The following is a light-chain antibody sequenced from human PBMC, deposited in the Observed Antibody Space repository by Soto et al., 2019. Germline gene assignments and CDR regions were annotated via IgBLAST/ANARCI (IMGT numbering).Light chain of an antibody. Sequence: DIQMTQSPSTLSASVGDRVTITCRASQSISSWLAWYQQKPGKAPKLLIYTAYSLESGVPSRFSGSGSGTEFTLTISSLQPDDFATYYCQQYNSYSPTFGQGTKLEIK. CDR2: TAY. V-gene: IGKV1-5*03. CDR3: QQYNSYSPT. J-gene: IGKJ2*01. CDR1: QSISSW.